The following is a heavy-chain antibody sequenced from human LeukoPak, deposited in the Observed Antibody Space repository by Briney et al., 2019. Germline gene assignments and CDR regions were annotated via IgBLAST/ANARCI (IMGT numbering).Heavy chain of an antibody. CDR1: GFTFSSYG. Sequence: GSLRLSCAASGFTFSSYGMHWVRQAPGKGLEWVAVISYDGSNKYYADSVKGRFTISRDNSKNTLYLQMNSLRAEDTAVYYCARDWAQQLISHDAFDIWGQGTMVTVSS. V-gene: IGHV3-30*19. CDR3: ARDWAQQLISHDAFDI. CDR2: ISYDGSNK. J-gene: IGHJ3*02. D-gene: IGHD6-13*01.